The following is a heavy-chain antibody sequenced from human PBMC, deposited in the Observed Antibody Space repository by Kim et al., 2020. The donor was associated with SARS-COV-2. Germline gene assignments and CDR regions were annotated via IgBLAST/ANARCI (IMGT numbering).Heavy chain of an antibody. J-gene: IGHJ4*02. CDR2: ISGSGRSI. D-gene: IGHD1-26*01. V-gene: IGHV3-11*01. CDR1: GFTFSDYY. CDR3: ARRSTYSNSAFDF. Sequence: GGSLRLSCAASGFTFSDYYMSWIRQAPGEGLEWVSYISGSGRSIYYADAENGRFTTSKDNAKNSLYLQMNSMRAEDTAVYYCARRSTYSNSAFDFWGQGTLVTVSA.